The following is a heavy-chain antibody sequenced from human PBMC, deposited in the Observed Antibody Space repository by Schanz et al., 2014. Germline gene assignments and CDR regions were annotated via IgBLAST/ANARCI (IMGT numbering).Heavy chain of an antibody. CDR2: ISHNTFYT. CDR3: ARDVYRSGRPFDL. CDR1: GFTFTDYY. V-gene: IGHV3-11*06. D-gene: IGHD5-18*01. J-gene: IGHJ5*02. Sequence: QVQLVESGGGLVKPGGSLRLSCAASGFTFTDYYISWIRQAPGMGLEWVSYISHNTFYTDYADSVKGRFTISRDNAKTSVYLQKNSLRAEDTAIYFCARDVYRSGRPFDLWGQGTLVTVSS.